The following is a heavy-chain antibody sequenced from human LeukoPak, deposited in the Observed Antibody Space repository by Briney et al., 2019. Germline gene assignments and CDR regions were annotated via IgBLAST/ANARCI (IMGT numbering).Heavy chain of an antibody. CDR1: GFTFSGSA. J-gene: IGHJ6*02. V-gene: IGHV3-73*01. CDR3: TRGSQSDYYYGMDV. CDR2: IRSRTNTYAT. Sequence: GGSLRLPYAASGFTFSGSAMHWVRQASGKGLEWVGRIRSRTNTYATAYAASVKGRFTISRDDSKNTAYLQMNSLKTEDTAVYYCTRGSQSDYYYGMDVWGQGTTVTVSS.